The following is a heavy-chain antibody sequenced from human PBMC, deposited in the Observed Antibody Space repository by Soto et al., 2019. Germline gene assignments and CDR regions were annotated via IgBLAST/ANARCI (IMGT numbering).Heavy chain of an antibody. CDR3: ARVSREFSSSGGLDV. D-gene: IGHD3-10*01. Sequence: QVQLQESGPGLVKPSETLSLTCTVSGGSVNTDNYYWTWIRQPPGKRLEWIGSLYYSGSTNYNPSLTSRVTISVATSKSQFSLKRSSVTAADTAVYFCARVSREFSSSGGLDVWGQGTTVTVSS. CDR1: GGSVNTDNYY. J-gene: IGHJ6*02. CDR2: LYYSGST. V-gene: IGHV4-61*01.